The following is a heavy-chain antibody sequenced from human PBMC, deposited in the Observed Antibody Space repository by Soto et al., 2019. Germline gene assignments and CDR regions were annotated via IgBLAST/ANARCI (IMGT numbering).Heavy chain of an antibody. CDR2: ISSDGTDM. Sequence: ESGGGVVQPGRSPRLSCAASGFIFSSYAMHWVRQAPGKGLEWVAVISSDGTDMYYGDSVKGRFTISRDNSKNTLYLQMNSLRVEDTAVYYCAKDGGSDGVFDYWGQGTLVTVSS. D-gene: IGHD3-16*01. CDR3: AKDGGSDGVFDY. V-gene: IGHV3-30*18. J-gene: IGHJ4*02. CDR1: GFIFSSYA.